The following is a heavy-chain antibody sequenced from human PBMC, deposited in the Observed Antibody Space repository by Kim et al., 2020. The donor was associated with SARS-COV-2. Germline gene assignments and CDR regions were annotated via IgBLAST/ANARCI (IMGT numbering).Heavy chain of an antibody. Sequence: SETLSLTCTVSGGSISSYYWSWIRQPPGKGLEWIGYIYYSGSTNYNPSLKSRVTISVDTSKNQFSLKLSSVTAADTAVYYCARSLRGGWERNYYYGMDVWGQGTTVTVSS. CDR3: ARSLRGGWERNYYYGMDV. J-gene: IGHJ6*02. CDR1: GGSISSYY. V-gene: IGHV4-59*13. D-gene: IGHD3-10*01. CDR2: IYYSGST.